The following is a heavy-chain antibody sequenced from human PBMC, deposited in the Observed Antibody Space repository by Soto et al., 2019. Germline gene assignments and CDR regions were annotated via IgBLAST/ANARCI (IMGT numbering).Heavy chain of an antibody. CDR2: ISSSSSYI. J-gene: IGHJ5*02. CDR1: GFTFSSYS. V-gene: IGHV3-21*01. Sequence: PGGSLRLSCAASGFTFSSYSMNWVRQAPGKGLEWVSSISSSSSYIYYADSVKGRFTISRDNAKNSLYLQMNSLRAEDTAVYYCARSLYSYGPNWFDPWGQGTLVTVS. D-gene: IGHD5-18*01. CDR3: ARSLYSYGPNWFDP.